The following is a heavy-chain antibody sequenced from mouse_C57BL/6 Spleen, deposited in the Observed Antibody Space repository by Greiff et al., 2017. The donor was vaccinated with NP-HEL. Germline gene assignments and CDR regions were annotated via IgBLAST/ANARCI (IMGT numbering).Heavy chain of an antibody. Sequence: EVKLVESGGGLVKPGGSLKLSCAASGFTFSDYGMHWVRQAPEKGLEWVAYISSGSSTIYYADTVKDRFTISRDNAKNTLFLQMTSLRSEDTAMYSCARRFTTVVATEAMYYLGQGTSVTVSS. CDR2: ISSGSSTI. J-gene: IGHJ4*01. CDR3: ARRFTTVVATEAMYY. V-gene: IGHV5-17*01. CDR1: GFTFSDYG. D-gene: IGHD1-1*01.